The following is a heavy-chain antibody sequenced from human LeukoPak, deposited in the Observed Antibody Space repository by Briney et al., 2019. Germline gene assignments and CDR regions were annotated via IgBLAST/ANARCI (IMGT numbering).Heavy chain of an antibody. Sequence: TGGSLRLSCAASGVTFSSYAMSWVRQAPGKGLEWVSPISGSGGATYYAGSVKGRVTISRDNSKNTMYLQMNSLRAEDTAVYYCAKSATGTTSNWFDPWGQGTLVTVSS. J-gene: IGHJ5*02. D-gene: IGHD1-7*01. CDR3: AKSATGTTSNWFDP. CDR1: GVTFSSYA. CDR2: ISGSGGAT. V-gene: IGHV3-23*01.